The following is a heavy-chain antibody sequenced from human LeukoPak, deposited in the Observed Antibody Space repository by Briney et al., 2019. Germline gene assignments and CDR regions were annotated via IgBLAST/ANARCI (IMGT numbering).Heavy chain of an antibody. V-gene: IGHV3-21*01. Sequence: GGSLRLSCAASGFTFSSYSMNWVRQAPGKGLEWVSSISSSSSYIYYADSVKGRFTISRDNAKNSLHLQMNSLRAEDTAVYYCASEDYGLRAFDIWGQGTMVTVSS. CDR1: GFTFSSYS. CDR2: ISSSSSYI. CDR3: ASEDYGLRAFDI. J-gene: IGHJ3*02. D-gene: IGHD3-10*01.